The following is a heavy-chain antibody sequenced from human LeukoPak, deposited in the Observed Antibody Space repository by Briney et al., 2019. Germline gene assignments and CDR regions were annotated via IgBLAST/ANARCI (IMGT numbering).Heavy chain of an antibody. CDR2: IYYSGST. CDR1: GGSISSYY. CDR3: ARGTGYSSSWFGDAFDI. Sequence: SETLSLTCTVSGGSISSYYWSWIRQPPGKGPEWIGYIYYSGSTNYNPSLKSRVTISVDTSKNQFSLNLSSGTASDTAVYYCARGTGYSSSWFGDAFDIWGQGTMVTVSA. D-gene: IGHD6-13*01. V-gene: IGHV4-59*12. J-gene: IGHJ3*02.